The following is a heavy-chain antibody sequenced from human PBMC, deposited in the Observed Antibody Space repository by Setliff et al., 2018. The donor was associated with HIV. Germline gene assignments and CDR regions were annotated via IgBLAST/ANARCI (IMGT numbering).Heavy chain of an antibody. J-gene: IGHJ5*02. CDR1: GYSIRDNFF. CDR2: IFYTGTT. CDR3: ARHDCGGDCSINWFDP. Sequence: SETLSLTCAVSGYSIRDNFFWGWVRQPPGKGLEWIGSIFYTGTTYYNPSLKSRVTLSLDTSKNQFSLEPTSVTAADTAVYYCARHDCGGDCSINWFDPWGQGTLVTVS. V-gene: IGHV4-38-2*01. D-gene: IGHD2-21*02.